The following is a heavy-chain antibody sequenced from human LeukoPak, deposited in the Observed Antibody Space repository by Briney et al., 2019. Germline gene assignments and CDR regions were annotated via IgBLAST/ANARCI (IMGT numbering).Heavy chain of an antibody. CDR1: GFTFSDYY. Sequence: GGSLRLSCAASGFTFSDYYMSWIRQAPGKGLEWVSYISSSGSTIYYADSVKGRFTISRDNAKNSLYLQMNSLRAEDTAVYYCARGPPYYDTLTGYPDYWGQGTLVTVSS. D-gene: IGHD3-9*01. CDR2: ISSSGSTI. J-gene: IGHJ4*02. V-gene: IGHV3-11*01. CDR3: ARGPPYYDTLTGYPDY.